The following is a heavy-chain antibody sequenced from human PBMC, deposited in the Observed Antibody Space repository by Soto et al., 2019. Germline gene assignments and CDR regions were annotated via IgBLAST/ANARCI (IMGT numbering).Heavy chain of an antibody. V-gene: IGHV1-3*01. CDR2: INAGNGNT. D-gene: IGHD6-19*01. CDR1: GYTFTSYA. J-gene: IGHJ6*03. Sequence: QVQLVQSGAEVKKPGASVKVSCKASGYTFTSYAMHWVRQAPGQRLEWMGWINAGNGNTKYSQKCQGRVTITRDTSASTAYMELSSLRSEDTAVYYCAREGWSYYYYYMDVWGKGTTVTVSS. CDR3: AREGWSYYYYYMDV.